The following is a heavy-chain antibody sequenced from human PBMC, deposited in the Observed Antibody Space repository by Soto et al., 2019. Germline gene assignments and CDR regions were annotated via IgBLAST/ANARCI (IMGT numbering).Heavy chain of an antibody. Sequence: EVQLVESGGGLVKPGGSLRLSCAASGFSFSSYSMNWVRQAPGKGLEWVSSISSSSSSRYYADSATGRFTISRDNAKNSLYLQRNNLRVEDTAVYYCARSYGSGTTDVWGQGTTVTVSS. V-gene: IGHV3-21*01. CDR2: ISSSSSSR. CDR1: GFSFSSYS. J-gene: IGHJ6*02. D-gene: IGHD3-10*01. CDR3: ARSYGSGTTDV.